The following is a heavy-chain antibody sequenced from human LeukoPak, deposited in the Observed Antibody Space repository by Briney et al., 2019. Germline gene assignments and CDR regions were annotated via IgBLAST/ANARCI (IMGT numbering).Heavy chain of an antibody. CDR3: AKDDAWLQYEN. Sequence: GGSLRLSCAASGFTFSSYSMNWVRQAPGKGLEWVSSITSSGRYIYYADSVKGRFTISRDNSRNTVSLQMNYLRAEDTAIYYCAKDDAWLQYENWGQGILVTVSS. CDR1: GFTFSSYS. CDR2: ITSSGRYI. J-gene: IGHJ4*02. V-gene: IGHV3-21*04. D-gene: IGHD5-24*01.